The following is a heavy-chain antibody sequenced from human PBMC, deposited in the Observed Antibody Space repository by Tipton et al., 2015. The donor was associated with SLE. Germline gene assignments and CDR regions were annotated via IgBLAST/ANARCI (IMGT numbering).Heavy chain of an antibody. CDR2: ISYDGSNK. CDR1: GFTFSSYA. Sequence: SLRLSCAASGFTFSSYAMHWVRQAPGKGLEWVAVISYDGSNKYYADSVRGRFTISRDNSKNTLYLQMNSLRAEDTAVYYCARDLVGAFGYGMDVWGQGTPVTVSS. V-gene: IGHV3-30*04. CDR3: ARDLVGAFGYGMDV. D-gene: IGHD1-26*01. J-gene: IGHJ6*02.